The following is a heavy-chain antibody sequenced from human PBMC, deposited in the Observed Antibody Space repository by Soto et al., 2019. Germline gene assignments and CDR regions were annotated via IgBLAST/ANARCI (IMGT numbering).Heavy chain of an antibody. V-gene: IGHV1-8*01. CDR2: MNPNSDNT. CDR1: GYSFTSND. CDR3: AKDRGLRRITILGVVPNYGMDV. D-gene: IGHD3-3*01. Sequence: ASVKVSCKASGYSFTSNDINWVRQATGQGLEWMGWMNPNSDNTGYAQKFQGRLTMTRSTSTNTAYMELNSLTSEDTAVYYWAKDRGLRRITILGVVPNYGMDVLGQGTTVTVYS. J-gene: IGHJ6*02.